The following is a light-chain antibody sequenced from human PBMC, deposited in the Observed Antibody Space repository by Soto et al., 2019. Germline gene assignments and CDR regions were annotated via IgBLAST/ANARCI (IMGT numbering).Light chain of an antibody. CDR3: QYYGGSPLFT. CDR1: QSVSSRH. CDR2: EIS. Sequence: VLTQSPGTLSLSPGERATLSCRASQSVSSRHLAWYQQRPGQAPRLLINEISSRATGIPDRFSGSGSGTDFTLSVSRLEPEDFSVYYCQYYGGSPLFTFGPGTKVEIK. J-gene: IGKJ3*01. V-gene: IGKV3-20*01.